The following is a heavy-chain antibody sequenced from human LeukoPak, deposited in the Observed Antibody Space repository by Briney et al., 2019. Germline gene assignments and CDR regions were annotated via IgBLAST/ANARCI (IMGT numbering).Heavy chain of an antibody. CDR1: GDSIRSSY. Sequence: SETLVLTCTVSGDSIRSSYWSWIRQPPGETLEWVGDIYYSGSANYNPSLKDRVSMSVDTSKNQLSLRLNSVTAADTAIYYCARERGGHRTRQFDQWGQGILVTVSS. CDR2: IYYSGSA. J-gene: IGHJ4*02. D-gene: IGHD6-6*01. V-gene: IGHV4-59*01. CDR3: ARERGGHRTRQFDQ.